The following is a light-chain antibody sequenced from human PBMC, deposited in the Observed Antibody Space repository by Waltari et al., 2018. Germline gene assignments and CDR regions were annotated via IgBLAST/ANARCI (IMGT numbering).Light chain of an antibody. CDR2: EVI. V-gene: IGLV2-11*01. CDR3: CSYAGSHSWV. CDR1: SSDVGRYNY. J-gene: IGLJ3*02. Sequence: QSALIQPRSVSGSPGQSVTISCTGSSSDVGRYNYVSWYQQHSGKAPKLIIYEVIERPSGVPYRFSGCKAGDTASLTISGLQAEDEADYYCCSYAGSHSWVFGGGTKLTVL.